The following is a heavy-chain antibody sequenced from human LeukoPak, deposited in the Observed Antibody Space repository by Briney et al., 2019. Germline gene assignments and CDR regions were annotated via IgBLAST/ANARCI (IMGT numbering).Heavy chain of an antibody. D-gene: IGHD5-12*01. Sequence: GGSLRLSCSASGFAFSDYWMSWVRQAPGKGLEWLAHINQDGSQTSYVDSVRGRFTASRDNAKNSLYLQMNSLRADDTAVYYCARDSSPRYSGYDWVFWGRGTLVTVSS. CDR1: GFAFSDYW. CDR2: INQDGSQT. J-gene: IGHJ4*02. CDR3: ARDSSPRYSGYDWVF. V-gene: IGHV3-7*01.